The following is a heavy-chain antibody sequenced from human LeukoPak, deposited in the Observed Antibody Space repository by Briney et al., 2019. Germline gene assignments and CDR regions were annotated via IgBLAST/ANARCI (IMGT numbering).Heavy chain of an antibody. D-gene: IGHD1-7*01. CDR3: AREGKELQLNWFDP. Sequence: SETLSLTCTVSGGSISSSSYYWGWIRQPPGKGLEWIGSIYYSGSTYYNPSLKSRVTISVDTSKNQFSLKLSSVTAADTAVYYCAREGKELQLNWFDPWGQGTLVTVSS. CDR2: IYYSGST. J-gene: IGHJ5*02. V-gene: IGHV4-39*07. CDR1: GGSISSSSYY.